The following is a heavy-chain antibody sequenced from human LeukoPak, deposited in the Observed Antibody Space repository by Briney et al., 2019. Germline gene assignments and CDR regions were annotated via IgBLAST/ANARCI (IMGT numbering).Heavy chain of an antibody. D-gene: IGHD2-2*02. Sequence: PGGSLRLSCAASGFTFSSYAMSWVRQAPGKGLEWVSAISGSGGSTYYADSVKGRFTISRDNSKNTLYLQMNSLRAEDTAVYYCAKDLPGYCSSTSCYTAPHYYYGMDVWGQGTTVTVSS. V-gene: IGHV3-23*01. CDR1: GFTFSSYA. CDR2: ISGSGGST. CDR3: AKDLPGYCSSTSCYTAPHYYYGMDV. J-gene: IGHJ6*02.